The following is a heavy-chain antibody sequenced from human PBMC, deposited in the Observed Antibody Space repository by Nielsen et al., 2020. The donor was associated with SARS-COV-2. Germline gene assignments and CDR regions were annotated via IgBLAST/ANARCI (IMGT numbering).Heavy chain of an antibody. D-gene: IGHD7-27*01. CDR1: GYSFTSYW. Sequence: GGSLRLSCKGSGYSFTSYWIGWVRQMPGKGLEWKGIIYPGDSDTRYSPSFQGQVTISADKSISTAYLQWSSLKASDTAMYYCARHGLWGHIYWFDPWGQGTLVTVSS. CDR3: ARHGLWGHIYWFDP. CDR2: IYPGDSDT. J-gene: IGHJ5*02. V-gene: IGHV5-51*01.